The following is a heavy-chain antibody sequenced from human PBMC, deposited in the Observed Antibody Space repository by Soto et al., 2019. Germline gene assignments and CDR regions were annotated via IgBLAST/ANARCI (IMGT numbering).Heavy chain of an antibody. CDR1: AFTFNNFP. D-gene: IGHD2-2*01. CDR3: AREKCSSTSCNHGMDV. CDR2: ITTTSTYK. Sequence: LRLSCVASAFTFNNFPMHWVRQAPGKGLQWLASITTTSTYKYYADSVKGRFSISRDNAKNSLYLELTNLRSEDTAVYYCAREKCSSTSCNHGMDVWGLGTTVTVSS. V-gene: IGHV3-21*01. J-gene: IGHJ6*02.